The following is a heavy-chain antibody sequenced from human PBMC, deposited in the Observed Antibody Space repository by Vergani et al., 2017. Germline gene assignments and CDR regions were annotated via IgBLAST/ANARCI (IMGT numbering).Heavy chain of an antibody. J-gene: IGHJ4*02. CDR1: GYTFTSYG. D-gene: IGHD4-23*01. CDR3: ARQGMAYGGNSFDY. V-gene: IGHV5-51*01. Sequence: VQLVQSGAEVKKPGASVKVSCKASGYTFTSYGISWVRQAPGQGLEWMGIIYPGDSDTRYSPSFQGQVTISADKSISTAYLQWSSLKASDTAMYYCARQGMAYGGNSFDYWGQGTLVTVSS. CDR2: IYPGDSDT.